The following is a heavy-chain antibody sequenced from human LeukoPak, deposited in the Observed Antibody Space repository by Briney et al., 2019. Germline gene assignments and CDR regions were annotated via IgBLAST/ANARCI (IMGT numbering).Heavy chain of an antibody. CDR1: GFTFSSYA. CDR2: ISYDGSNK. J-gene: IGHJ4*02. D-gene: IGHD4-17*01. V-gene: IGHV3-30-3*01. Sequence: GRSLRLSCAASGFTFSSYAMHWVRQAPGKGLEWVAVISYDGSNKYYADSVKGRFTISRDNAKNSLYLQMNSLRAEDTALYYCVKEASYGDYLWGQGTLVTVSS. CDR3: VKEASYGDYL.